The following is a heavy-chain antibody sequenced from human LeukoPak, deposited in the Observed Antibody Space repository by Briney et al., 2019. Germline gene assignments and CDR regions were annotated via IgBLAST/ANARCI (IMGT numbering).Heavy chain of an antibody. CDR3: ASRYYYDSSEDI. Sequence: SVKVSCKASGGTFSSYAISWVRQAPGQGLEWMGRINPIFGTANYAQKFQGRVTITTDESTSTAYMELSSLRSEDTAVYYCASRYYYDSSEDIWGQGTMVTVSS. CDR2: INPIFGTA. J-gene: IGHJ3*02. CDR1: GGTFSSYA. D-gene: IGHD3-22*01. V-gene: IGHV1-69*05.